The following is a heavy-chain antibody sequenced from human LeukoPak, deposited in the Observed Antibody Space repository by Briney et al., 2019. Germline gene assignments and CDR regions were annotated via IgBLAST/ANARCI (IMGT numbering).Heavy chain of an antibody. V-gene: IGHV4-31*03. J-gene: IGHJ4*02. Sequence: SETLSLTCTVSGGSISSGGYYWSWIRQHPGKGLEWIGYIYYSGSTYYNPSLKSRVTISVDTSKNQFSLKLSSVTAADTAVYYCARDSLGAYGSGTWGQGTLVTVSS. D-gene: IGHD3-10*01. CDR1: GGSISSGGYY. CDR2: IYYSGST. CDR3: ARDSLGAYGSGT.